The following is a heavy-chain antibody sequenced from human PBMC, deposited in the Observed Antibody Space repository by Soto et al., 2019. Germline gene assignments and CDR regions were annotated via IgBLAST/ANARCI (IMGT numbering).Heavy chain of an antibody. CDR3: ANFKLRFLEWLHPLIQNWFDP. V-gene: IGHV3-23*01. Sequence: EVQLLESGGGSVQPGGSLRLSCAASGFTFSSYAMSWVRQAPGKGLEWVSAISGSGGSTYYADSVKGRFTISRDNSKNTLYLQMNSLRAEDMAVYYCANFKLRFLEWLHPLIQNWFDPWGQGTLVTVSS. CDR1: GFTFSSYA. D-gene: IGHD3-3*01. J-gene: IGHJ5*02. CDR2: ISGSGGST.